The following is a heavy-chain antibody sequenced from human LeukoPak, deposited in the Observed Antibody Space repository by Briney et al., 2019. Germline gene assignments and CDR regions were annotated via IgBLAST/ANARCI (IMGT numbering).Heavy chain of an antibody. CDR1: GLTFSSYS. V-gene: IGHV3-21*01. Sequence: PGGSLRLSCAPSGLTFSSYSTNCVRQAPGKGLEWVSSISSSGSYIYYADSVKGRFTISRDNAKNSLYLQMNSLRAEDTAVYYCARDRYGSGSYLRGYYYGMDVWGQGTTVTVSS. J-gene: IGHJ6*02. CDR3: ARDRYGSGSYLRGYYYGMDV. D-gene: IGHD3-10*01. CDR2: ISSSGSYI.